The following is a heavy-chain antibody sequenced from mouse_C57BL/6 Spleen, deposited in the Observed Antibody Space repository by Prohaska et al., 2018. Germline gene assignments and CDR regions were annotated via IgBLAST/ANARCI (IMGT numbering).Heavy chain of an antibody. D-gene: IGHD1-1*02. CDR2: INSDGSAI. CDR3: MGCGGYWYFDV. Sequence: EVQLLETGGGLVQPGGSRGLSCEGSGFTFSGFWMSWVRQTPGKTLEWIGDINSDGSAINYEPSIKDRFTIFRDNDKSTLYLRMSNVRSEDTATYFCMGCGGYWYFDVWGTGTTVTVDS. V-gene: IGHV11-2*01. J-gene: IGHJ1*03. CDR1: GFTFSGFW.